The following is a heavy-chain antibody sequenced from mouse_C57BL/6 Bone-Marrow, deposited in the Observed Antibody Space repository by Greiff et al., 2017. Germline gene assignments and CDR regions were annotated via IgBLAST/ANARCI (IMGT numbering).Heavy chain of an antibody. Sequence: EVQLQQSGPELVKPGASVKISCKASGYTFTDYYMNWVKQSHGKSLEWIGDINPNNGGTSYNQKFKGKATLTVEKSSSTAYMELRSLTSEDSAVYYCARSADYDVRGAMDYWGQGTSVTVSS. J-gene: IGHJ4*01. D-gene: IGHD2-4*01. CDR2: INPNNGGT. CDR3: ARSADYDVRGAMDY. V-gene: IGHV1-26*01. CDR1: GYTFTDYY.